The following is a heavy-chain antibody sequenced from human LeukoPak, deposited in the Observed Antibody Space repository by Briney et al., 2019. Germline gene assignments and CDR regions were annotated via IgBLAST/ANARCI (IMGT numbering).Heavy chain of an antibody. J-gene: IGHJ6*02. CDR1: GXTFSTYW. V-gene: IGHV3-74*01. Sequence: GGSLRLSCAASGXTFSTYWMHWVRQAPGKGLVWVSFINSDGSTTSYADSVKGRFTISRDNAKNTLYLQMSSLRAEDTAVYYCARDKTYGMDVWGQGTTVTVSS. CDR3: ARDKTYGMDV. CDR2: INSDGSTT.